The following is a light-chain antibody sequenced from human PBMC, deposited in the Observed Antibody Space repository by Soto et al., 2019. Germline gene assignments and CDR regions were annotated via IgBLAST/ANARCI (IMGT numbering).Light chain of an antibody. V-gene: IGKV3-11*01. CDR3: QQYNNWPQT. J-gene: IGKJ1*01. CDR1: QSVSSY. Sequence: EIVLTQSPGTLSLTPGERATLSCRASQSVSSYLAWYQQKPGQAPRLLIYDASNRATGIPARFSGSGSGTDFTLTISRLEPEDFAVYYCQQYNNWPQTFGQGTKVDIK. CDR2: DAS.